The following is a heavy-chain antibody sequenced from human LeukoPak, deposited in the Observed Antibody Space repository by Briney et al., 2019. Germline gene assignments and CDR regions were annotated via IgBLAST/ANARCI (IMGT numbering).Heavy chain of an antibody. Sequence: GGPLRLSCAASGFTFSSYAMTWVRQAPGKGLEWVSTSSSSGSRTYYADSVKGRFTISRDNSKNTLFLRMSSLRAEDTAVYYCAKDNILPTAKTTLDYWGQGTLVTVSS. CDR2: SSSSGSRT. CDR3: AKDNILPTAKTTLDY. V-gene: IGHV3-23*01. CDR1: GFTFSSYA. D-gene: IGHD2-2*01. J-gene: IGHJ4*02.